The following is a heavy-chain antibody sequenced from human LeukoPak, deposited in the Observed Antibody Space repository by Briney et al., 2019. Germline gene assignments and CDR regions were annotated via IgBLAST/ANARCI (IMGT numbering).Heavy chain of an antibody. CDR1: GGSISSYY. D-gene: IGHD2-15*01. V-gene: IGHV4-59*01. CDR3: ARAPGLPFNYYYGMDV. CDR2: IYYSGST. Sequence: SETLSLTCTVSGGSISSYYWSWIRQPPGKGLEWIGYIYYSGSTNYNPSLKSRVTISVDTSKNQFSLKLSSVTAADTAVYHCARAPGLPFNYYYGMDVWGQGTTVTVSS. J-gene: IGHJ6*02.